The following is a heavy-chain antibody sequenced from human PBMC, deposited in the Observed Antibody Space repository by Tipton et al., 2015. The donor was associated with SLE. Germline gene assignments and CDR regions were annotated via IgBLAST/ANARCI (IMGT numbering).Heavy chain of an antibody. D-gene: IGHD4-17*01. CDR3: ARSVLRATDFDY. J-gene: IGHJ4*02. CDR1: GGSISSHY. CDR2: IYYIGST. Sequence: GLVKPSETLSLTCTVSGGSISSHYWSWIRQPPGKGLEWIGYIYYIGSTNYNPSLKSRVTISEDTSKNQFSLKLSSVTAADTAVYYYARSVLRATDFDYWGQGTLVTFSA. V-gene: IGHV4-59*11.